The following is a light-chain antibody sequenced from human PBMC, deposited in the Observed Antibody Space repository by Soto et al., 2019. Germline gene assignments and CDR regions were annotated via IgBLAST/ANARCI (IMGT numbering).Light chain of an antibody. V-gene: IGKV1-39*01. CDR1: QDINNY. CDR2: AAY. CDR3: QQRYSTPPYT. Sequence: DIQMTQSPSSLSTSVGDRVTITCRASQDINNYLNWYQQKPGKAPKLLIFAAYNLQSGVPSRFSGSGYGTDFTLTISSLQPEDFANYYCQQRYSTPPYTFGQGTKLDMK. J-gene: IGKJ2*01.